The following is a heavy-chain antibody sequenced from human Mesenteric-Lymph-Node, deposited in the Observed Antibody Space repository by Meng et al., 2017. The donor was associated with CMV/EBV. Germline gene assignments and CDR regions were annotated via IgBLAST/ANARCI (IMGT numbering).Heavy chain of an antibody. J-gene: IGHJ4*02. CDR2: IYYSGST. D-gene: IGHD5-12*01. CDR3: ARQYSGRGWYFDY. CDR1: GGSISSSSYY. V-gene: IGHV4-39*07. Sequence: SETLSLTCPVSGGSISSSSYYWGWIRQPPGKGLEWIGSIYYSGSTYYNPSLKSRVTISVDTSKNQFSLKLSSVTAADTAVYYCARQYSGRGWYFDYWGQGTLVTVSS.